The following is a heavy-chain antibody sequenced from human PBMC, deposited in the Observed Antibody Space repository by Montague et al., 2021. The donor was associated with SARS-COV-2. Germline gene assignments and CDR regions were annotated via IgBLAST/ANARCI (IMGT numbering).Heavy chain of an antibody. CDR1: GFTFSSYG. V-gene: IGHV3-33*01. J-gene: IGHJ3*02. CDR2: IWYEGSNK. D-gene: IGHD2-21*02. CDR3: AREQHIVVVTATPGAFDI. Sequence: SLRLSCVASGFTFSSYGMHWVRQAPGKGLEWVAVIWYEGSNKYYADSVKGRFTISRDNSKNTLYLQMNSLRAEDTAVYYCAREQHIVVVTATPGAFDIWGQGTMVTVSS.